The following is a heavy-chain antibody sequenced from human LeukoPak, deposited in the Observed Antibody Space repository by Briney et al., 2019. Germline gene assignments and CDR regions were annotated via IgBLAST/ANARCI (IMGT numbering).Heavy chain of an antibody. V-gene: IGHV3-7*01. CDR3: ARYSAYGSWSYSALFDY. CDR1: GFTSSTYW. CDR2: IKQDGSEK. D-gene: IGHD3-10*01. Sequence: GGSLRLSCAVSGFTSSTYWMSWVRQAPGKGLEWVANIKQDGSEKYYVDSVKGRFTISRDNAKNSLYLQMNSLRAEDTAVDYCARYSAYGSWSYSALFDYWGQGTLVTVSS. J-gene: IGHJ4*02.